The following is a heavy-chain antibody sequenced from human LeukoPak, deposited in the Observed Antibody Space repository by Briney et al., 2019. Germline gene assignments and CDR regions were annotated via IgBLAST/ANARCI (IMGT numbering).Heavy chain of an antibody. Sequence: SGTLSLTCAVSGGSISSSNWWSWVRQPPGKGLEWIGEIYHSGSTNYNPSLKSRVTISVDKSKNQFSLKLSSVTAADTAVYYCARGRSAAAATEYFQHWGQGTLVTVSS. J-gene: IGHJ1*01. V-gene: IGHV4-4*02. CDR3: ARGRSAAAATEYFQH. CDR2: IYHSGST. D-gene: IGHD6-13*01. CDR1: GGSISSSNW.